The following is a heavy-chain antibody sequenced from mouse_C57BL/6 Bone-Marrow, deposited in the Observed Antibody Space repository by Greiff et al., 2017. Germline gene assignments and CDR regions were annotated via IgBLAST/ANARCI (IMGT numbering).Heavy chain of an antibody. Sequence: EVQGVESGGGLVQPGGSMKLSCAASGFTFSDAWMDWVRQSPEKGLEWVAEIRNKANNHATYYAESVKGRFTISRDDSKSSVYLQMNSLRAEDTGIYYCTRLTGTLFDYWGQGTTLTVSS. D-gene: IGHD4-1*01. CDR3: TRLTGTLFDY. J-gene: IGHJ2*01. CDR2: IRNKANNHAT. V-gene: IGHV6-6*01. CDR1: GFTFSDAW.